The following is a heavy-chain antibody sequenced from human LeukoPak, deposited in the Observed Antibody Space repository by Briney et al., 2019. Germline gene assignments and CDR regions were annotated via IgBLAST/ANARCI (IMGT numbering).Heavy chain of an antibody. CDR2: IYYSGST. CDR3: ARVSSSWYQDWYFDL. CDR1: GGSISSSSYY. D-gene: IGHD6-13*01. J-gene: IGHJ2*01. Sequence: SETLSLTCTVSGGSISSSSYYWGWIRQPPGKGLEWIGSIYYSGSTYYKPSLKSRVTMSVDTSKNQFSLKLSSVTAADTAVYYCARVSSSWYQDWYFDLWGRGPLVTVSS. V-gene: IGHV4-39*07.